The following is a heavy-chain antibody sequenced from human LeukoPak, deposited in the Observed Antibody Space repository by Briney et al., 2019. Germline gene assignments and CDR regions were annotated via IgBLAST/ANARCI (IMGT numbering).Heavy chain of an antibody. J-gene: IGHJ6*03. CDR3: ATVFQQRGYYYMDV. V-gene: IGHV1-24*01. CDR2: LDPEGGGL. Sequence: ASVNVSCKVSGNSLIYLSMHWVRQAPGKGLEGLGGLDPEGGGLIYAQNFQGRVIMTEDTSTDTAYMELSSPKSEDTGVYYCATVFQQRGYYYMDVWGKGTTVTVSS. CDR1: GNSLIYLS. D-gene: IGHD6-13*01.